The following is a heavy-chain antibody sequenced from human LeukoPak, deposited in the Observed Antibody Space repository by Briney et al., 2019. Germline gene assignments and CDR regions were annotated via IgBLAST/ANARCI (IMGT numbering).Heavy chain of an antibody. CDR3: AREVWGGRGLDY. CDR2: ISSSGSTI. V-gene: IGHV3-48*03. D-gene: IGHD3-10*01. J-gene: IGHJ4*02. Sequence: PGGSLRLSCAASGFTFSSYEMNWVRQAPGKGLEWVSYISSSGSTIYYADSVKGRFTISRDNAKNSLYLQMNSLRAEDTAVYYCAREVWGGRGLDYWGQGTLVTVSS. CDR1: GFTFSSYE.